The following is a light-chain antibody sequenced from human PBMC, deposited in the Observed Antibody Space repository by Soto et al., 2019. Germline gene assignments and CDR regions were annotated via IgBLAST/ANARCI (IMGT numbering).Light chain of an antibody. CDR1: SSDVGGYNY. CDR3: SSYTSSSTLV. CDR2: DVS. Sequence: QSALTQPASVSGSPGQSITISCTGTSSDVGGYNYVSWYQRHPGKAPKLMIYDVSHRPSGVSNRFSGSKSGNTASLTISGLQAEGEADYYCSSYTSSSTLVFGGGTKLTVL. V-gene: IGLV2-14*03. J-gene: IGLJ2*01.